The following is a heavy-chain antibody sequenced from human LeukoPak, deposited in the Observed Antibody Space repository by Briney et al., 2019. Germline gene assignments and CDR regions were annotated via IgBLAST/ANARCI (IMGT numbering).Heavy chain of an antibody. CDR3: ARDIGGSYTAIDY. Sequence: GGSLRLSCAASGFTFSSYSMDWVRQAPGKGLEWVSFISSSSAHINYADSVKGRFTISRDNPRNSLYLQMNSLRAEDTAVYYCARDIGGSYTAIDYWGQGTLVTVSS. CDR2: ISSSSAHI. J-gene: IGHJ4*02. V-gene: IGHV3-21*01. D-gene: IGHD1-26*01. CDR1: GFTFSSYS.